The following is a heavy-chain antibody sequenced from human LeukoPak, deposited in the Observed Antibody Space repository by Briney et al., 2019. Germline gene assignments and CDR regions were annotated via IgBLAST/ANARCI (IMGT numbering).Heavy chain of an antibody. Sequence: GGSLRLSCATSGFTFDDYAMHWVRQAPGKGLEWVANIKKDGSEKQYVDSMRGRITISRDNAKNSLYLEMNSLRAEDTAVYYCARDHGSGSYDDYWGQGTLVTVSS. D-gene: IGHD3-10*01. J-gene: IGHJ4*02. CDR2: IKKDGSEK. V-gene: IGHV3-7*01. CDR1: GFTFDDYA. CDR3: ARDHGSGSYDDY.